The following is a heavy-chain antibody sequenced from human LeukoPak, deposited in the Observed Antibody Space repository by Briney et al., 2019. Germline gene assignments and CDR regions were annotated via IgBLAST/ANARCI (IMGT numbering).Heavy chain of an antibody. CDR1: GYSITSGYY. Sequence: PSETLSLTCGVSGYSITSGYYWAWIRQPPGKGLEWIGNIYHSGSTYYNPALKSRVTISVDTSKNQFSLKLSSVTAADTAVYYCAREDITGSYYYAFDIWGQGTMVTVSS. CDR2: IYHSGST. CDR3: AREDITGSYYYAFDI. V-gene: IGHV4-38-2*02. J-gene: IGHJ3*02. D-gene: IGHD1-26*01.